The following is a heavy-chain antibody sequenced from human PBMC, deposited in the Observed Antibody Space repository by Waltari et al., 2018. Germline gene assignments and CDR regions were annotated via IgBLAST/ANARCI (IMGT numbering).Heavy chain of an antibody. CDR1: GFTFSSYE. J-gene: IGHJ3*02. CDR2: ISSSGSTI. Sequence: EVQLVESGGGLVQPGGSLRLSCAASGFTFSSYEVIWVRQAPGKGLEWVSYISSSGSTIYYADSVKGRFTISRDNAKNSLYLQMNSLRAEDTAVYYCARGATDAFDIWGQGTMVTVSS. V-gene: IGHV3-48*03. CDR3: ARGATDAFDI. D-gene: IGHD1-26*01.